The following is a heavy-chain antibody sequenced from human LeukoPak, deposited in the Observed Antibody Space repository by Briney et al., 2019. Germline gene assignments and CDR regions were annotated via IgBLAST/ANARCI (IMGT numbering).Heavy chain of an antibody. CDR1: GFTFSSYS. V-gene: IGHV3-21*01. J-gene: IGHJ4*02. CDR3: ARGIPGIAVAGTGDY. CDR2: ISSSSYI. D-gene: IGHD6-19*01. Sequence: GGSLRLSCAASGFTFSSYSMNCVRQAPGKGLEWLSSISSSSYIYYADSVKGRFTISRDNAKNSLYLQMNSLRAEDTAVYYCARGIPGIAVAGTGDYWGQGTLVTVSS.